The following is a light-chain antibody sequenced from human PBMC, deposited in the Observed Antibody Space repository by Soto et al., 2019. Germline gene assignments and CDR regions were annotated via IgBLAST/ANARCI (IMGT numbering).Light chain of an antibody. Sequence: EIVLTQSPATLSLSPGERATLSCRASQSVSSSYLAWYQHKPGQAPRLLIYGASSRATGIPDRFSGSGSGTDFTLTISRLEPEDFAVYYCQQYGSPITFGQGTRLEIK. CDR3: QQYGSPIT. J-gene: IGKJ5*01. CDR1: QSVSSSY. V-gene: IGKV3-20*01. CDR2: GAS.